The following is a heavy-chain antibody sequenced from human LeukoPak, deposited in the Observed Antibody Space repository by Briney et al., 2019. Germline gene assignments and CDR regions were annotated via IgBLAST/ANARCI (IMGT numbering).Heavy chain of an antibody. Sequence: GGSLRLSCAASRFTFNNYAMHWVRQAPGKGLEWVANIKEDGSEKNYVDSVKGRFTISRDNAKNSLYLQMNSLRAEDTAVYYCARDAGYGYDRFDYWGQGTQVTVSS. D-gene: IGHD5-18*01. CDR3: ARDAGYGYDRFDY. CDR1: RFTFNNYA. V-gene: IGHV3-7*01. J-gene: IGHJ4*02. CDR2: IKEDGSEK.